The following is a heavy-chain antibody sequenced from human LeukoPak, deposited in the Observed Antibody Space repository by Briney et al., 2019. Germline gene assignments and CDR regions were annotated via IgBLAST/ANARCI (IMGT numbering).Heavy chain of an antibody. J-gene: IGHJ4*02. CDR1: GYSFTSYW. V-gene: IGHV5-51*01. D-gene: IGHD4-17*01. Sequence: GASVKVSCKASGYSFTSYWIGWVRQMPGKGLEWMGIIYPGDSDTRYSPSFQGQVTISADKSISTAYLQWSSLKASDTAMYYCARQGTGYGDYSDYWGQGTLATVSS. CDR3: ARQGTGYGDYSDY. CDR2: IYPGDSDT.